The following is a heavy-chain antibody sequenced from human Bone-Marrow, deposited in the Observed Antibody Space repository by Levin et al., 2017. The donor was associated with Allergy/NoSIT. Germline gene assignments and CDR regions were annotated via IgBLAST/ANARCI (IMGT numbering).Heavy chain of an antibody. Sequence: ASVKVSCKASGYTFTGYYMHWVRQAPGQGLEWMGRINPNSGGTNYAQKFQGRVTMTRDTSISTAYMELSRLRSDDTAVYYCARGKYSSGWYLFDYWGQGTLVTVSS. CDR2: INPNSGGT. CDR3: ARGKYSSGWYLFDY. J-gene: IGHJ4*02. CDR1: GYTFTGYY. V-gene: IGHV1-2*06. D-gene: IGHD6-19*01.